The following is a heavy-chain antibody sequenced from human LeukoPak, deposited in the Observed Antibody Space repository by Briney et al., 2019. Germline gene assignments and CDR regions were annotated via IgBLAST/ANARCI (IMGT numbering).Heavy chain of an antibody. J-gene: IGHJ6*02. Sequence: SVKVSCKASGGTFSSYAISWVRQAPGQGLEWMGGIIPIFGTANYAQKFQGRVTITADESTSTAYMELSSLRCEDTAVYYCASLGYRQRGYYGMDVWGQGTTVTVSS. CDR3: ASLGYRQRGYYGMDV. V-gene: IGHV1-69*13. D-gene: IGHD1-1*01. CDR2: IIPIFGTA. CDR1: GGTFSSYA.